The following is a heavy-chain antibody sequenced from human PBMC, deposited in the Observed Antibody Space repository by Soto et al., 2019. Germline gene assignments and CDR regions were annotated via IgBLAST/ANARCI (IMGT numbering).Heavy chain of an antibody. V-gene: IGHV3-73*01. D-gene: IGHD5-12*01. CDR2: IRSKANTYAT. CDR1: GFTFSGSS. CDR3: TRGMGSGYDLGFDY. Sequence: GGSLRLSCAASGFTFSGSSMHWVRQASGTGLEWVGRIRSKANTYATAYAASVKGRFTISRDDSKNTAYLQMNSLRTEDTAVYYCTRGMGSGYDLGFDYWGQGTLVTVSS. J-gene: IGHJ4*02.